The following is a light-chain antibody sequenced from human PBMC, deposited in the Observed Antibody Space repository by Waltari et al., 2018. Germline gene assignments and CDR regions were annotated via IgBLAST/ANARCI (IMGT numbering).Light chain of an antibody. CDR2: EVS. J-gene: IGLJ3*02. V-gene: IGLV2-8*01. Sequence: QSALTQPPSASGSPGQSVTISCTGTSSDVGAYTYVSWYQQHPGKAPKFLIYEVSKRPSGVPDRFSGSKSGNAASLTVSGLQAEDEADYYCSSYAGSNNWVFGGGTKLTVL. CDR1: SSDVGAYTY. CDR3: SSYAGSNNWV.